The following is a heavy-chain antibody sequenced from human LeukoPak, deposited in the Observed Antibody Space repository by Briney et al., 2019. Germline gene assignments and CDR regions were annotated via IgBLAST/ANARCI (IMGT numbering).Heavy chain of an antibody. J-gene: IGHJ4*02. V-gene: IGHV4-59*01. Sequence: PSETLSLTCTVSGGSISSYYWSWIRQPPGKGLEWIGYIYYSGSTNYNPSLKSRVTISADTSKNQFSLKVTSVSAADTAVYYCARQRGSNLVRFFDYWGQGTLVTVSS. CDR2: IYYSGST. D-gene: IGHD3-16*02. CDR1: GGSISSYY. CDR3: ARQRGSNLVRFFDY.